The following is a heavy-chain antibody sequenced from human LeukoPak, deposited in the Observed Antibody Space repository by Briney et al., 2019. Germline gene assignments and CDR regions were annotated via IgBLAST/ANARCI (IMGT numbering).Heavy chain of an antibody. Sequence: GGSLRLSCAASGFSVSSRFMSWVRQAPGKGLEGVSVIYNDGTTTKYADSVTGRFTISRDISKNTLYLQMNGLRAEDTAVYYCAREFQYHYHESWGQGTLVTVSS. V-gene: IGHV3-53*01. CDR2: IYNDGTTT. CDR3: AREFQYHYHES. D-gene: IGHD2-2*01. J-gene: IGHJ4*02. CDR1: GFSVSSRF.